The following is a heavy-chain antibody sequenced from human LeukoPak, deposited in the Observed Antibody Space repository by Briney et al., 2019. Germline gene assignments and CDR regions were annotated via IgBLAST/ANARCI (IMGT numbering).Heavy chain of an antibody. CDR3: ARWIAAAGNDAFDI. D-gene: IGHD6-13*01. CDR2: IYYSGST. CDR1: GGSISSYY. J-gene: IGHJ3*02. V-gene: IGHV4-59*01. Sequence: SETLSLTCTVSGGSISSYYWSWIRQPPGKGLEWIRYIYYSGSTNYNPSLKSRVTISVDTSKNQFSLKLSSVTAADTAVYYCARWIAAAGNDAFDIWGQGTMVTVSS.